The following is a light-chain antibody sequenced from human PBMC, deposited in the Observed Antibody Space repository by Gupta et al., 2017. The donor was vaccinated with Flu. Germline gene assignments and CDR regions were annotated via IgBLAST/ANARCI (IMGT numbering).Light chain of an antibody. J-gene: IGLJ2*01. CDR1: SSDD. CDR2: DVT. V-gene: IGLV2-8*01. CDR3: RSSGGSYNFVV. Sequence: QSALTQPPSASGTPGQSVTISCTGTSSDDVSWYQQHPGKAPKLIIYDVTQRPSGVPDRFSGSMSGNTASLTVSGLQVEDEADYYCRSSGGSYNFVVFGGGTKLTVL.